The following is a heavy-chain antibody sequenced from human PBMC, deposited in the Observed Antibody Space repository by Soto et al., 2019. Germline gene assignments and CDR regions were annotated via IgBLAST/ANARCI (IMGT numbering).Heavy chain of an antibody. Sequence: SVKVSCKASGGTFSSYAISWVRQAPGQGLEWMGGIIPNFGTANYAQKFQGRVTITADESTCTAYMELSSLRSEDTAVYYCASGYCSSTSSRYYYYYGMDVWGQGTTVTAP. CDR3: ASGYCSSTSSRYYYYYGMDV. CDR1: GGTFSSYA. D-gene: IGHD2-2*01. J-gene: IGHJ6*02. CDR2: IIPNFGTA. V-gene: IGHV1-69*13.